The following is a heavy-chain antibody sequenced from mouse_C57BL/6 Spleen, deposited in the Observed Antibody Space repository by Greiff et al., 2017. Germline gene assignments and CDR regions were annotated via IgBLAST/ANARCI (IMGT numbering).Heavy chain of an antibody. CDR1: GYAFSSYW. CDR2: IYPGDGDT. V-gene: IGHV1-80*01. J-gene: IGHJ3*01. CDR3: AREGDDYDGDPAY. Sequence: VQLQQSGAELVKPGASVKISCKASGYAFSSYWMNWVKQRPGKGLEWIGQIYPGDGDTNYNGKFKGKATLTADKSSSTAYMQLSSLTSEDSAVYFCAREGDDYDGDPAYWGQGTLVTVSA. D-gene: IGHD2-4*01.